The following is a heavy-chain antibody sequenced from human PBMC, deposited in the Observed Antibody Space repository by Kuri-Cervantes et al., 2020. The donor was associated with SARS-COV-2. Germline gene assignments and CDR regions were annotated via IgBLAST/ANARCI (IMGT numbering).Heavy chain of an antibody. Sequence: GESLKISRAASGFFFGAYSMHWVRQAPGKGLEWVAGLSFDGNNDYYTQSVKGRFTITRDNSNNTLFLLMDSLRGDDTAVYYCARERGPDADGFDIWGQGTMVTVSS. J-gene: IGHJ3*02. CDR3: ARERGPDADGFDI. CDR2: LSFDGNND. D-gene: IGHD3-10*01. CDR1: GFFFGAYS. V-gene: IGHV3-30-3*01.